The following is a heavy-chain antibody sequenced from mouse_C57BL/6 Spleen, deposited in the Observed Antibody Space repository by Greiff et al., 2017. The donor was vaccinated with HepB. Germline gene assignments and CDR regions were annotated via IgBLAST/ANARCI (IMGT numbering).Heavy chain of an antibody. CDR1: GYTFTGYW. V-gene: IGHV1-9*01. D-gene: IGHD3-1*01. Sequence: VQLQQSGAELMKPGASVKLSCTASGYTFTGYWIEWVQQSPGQGLEWIGEILTGSGSINYEEKVKGKVTFTADTASNTLYLQLSSLTSEDTAMYYCARGGLRAFAYWGQGTLVTVSS. J-gene: IGHJ3*01. CDR2: ILTGSGSI. CDR3: ARGGLRAFAY.